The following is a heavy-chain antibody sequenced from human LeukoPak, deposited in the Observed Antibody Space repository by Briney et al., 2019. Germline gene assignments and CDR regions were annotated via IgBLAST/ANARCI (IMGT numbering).Heavy chain of an antibody. J-gene: IGHJ4*02. CDR3: AKWGVPAATSDY. V-gene: IGHV3-23*01. Sequence: GGSLRLSCAASGFSLTTYAMNWVRQAPGKGLEWVSAISGSGGSTYYADSVKGRFTISRDNSKNTLYLQMNSLRAEDTAVYYCAKWGVPAATSDYWGQGTLVTVSS. CDR2: ISGSGGST. D-gene: IGHD2-2*01. CDR1: GFSLTTYA.